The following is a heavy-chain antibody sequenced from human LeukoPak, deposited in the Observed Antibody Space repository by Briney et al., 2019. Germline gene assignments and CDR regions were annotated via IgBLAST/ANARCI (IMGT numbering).Heavy chain of an antibody. CDR1: GYTSTGYY. Sequence: ASVKVSCKASGYTSTGYYMHWVRQAPGQGLEWMGWINPNSGGTNYAQKFQGRVTMTRDTSISTAYMELSRLRSDDTAVYYCAKDRKTNYYYYYMDVWGKGTTVTVSS. V-gene: IGHV1-2*02. CDR3: AKDRKTNYYYYYMDV. CDR2: INPNSGGT. J-gene: IGHJ6*03.